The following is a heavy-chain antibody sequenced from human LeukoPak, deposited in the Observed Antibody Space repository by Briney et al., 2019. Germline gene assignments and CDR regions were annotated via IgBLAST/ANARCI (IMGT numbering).Heavy chain of an antibody. D-gene: IGHD1-7*01. J-gene: IGHJ4*02. CDR3: ARHNPWNYHYGY. Sequence: SETLSLTCAVYGGSFSGYYWSWIRQPPGKGLEWIGEINHSGSTNYNPSLKSRVTISVDTSKNQFSLKLSSVTAADTAVYYCARHNPWNYHYGYWGQGTLVTVSS. CDR1: GGSFSGYY. CDR2: INHSGST. V-gene: IGHV4-34*01.